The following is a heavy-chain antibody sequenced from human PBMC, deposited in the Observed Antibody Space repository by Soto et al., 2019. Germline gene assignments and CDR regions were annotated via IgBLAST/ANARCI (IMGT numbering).Heavy chain of an antibody. D-gene: IGHD3-3*01. CDR3: ASTWSGYYYFDS. Sequence: LKISFAASGXTFSNCGMHWVRQAPGKGLEWVAVISYDGNNRYYGDSVKGRFTISRDNSKNTVYLQMNSLRVEDTAVYYCASTWSGYYYFDSWGQGTLVTVSS. CDR1: GXTFSNCG. CDR2: ISYDGNNR. J-gene: IGHJ4*02. V-gene: IGHV3-30*03.